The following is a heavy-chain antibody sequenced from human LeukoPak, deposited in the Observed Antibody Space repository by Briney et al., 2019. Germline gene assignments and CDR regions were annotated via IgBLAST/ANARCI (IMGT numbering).Heavy chain of an antibody. Sequence: ASVKVSCKASGYTFTGYYMHWVRQAPGQGLEWMGRINPNSGGTNYAQKFQGRVTMTRDTSISTAYMELSRLRSDDTAVYYCARVYDFWSGYDDAFDIWGQGTMVTVSS. CDR2: INPNSGGT. CDR1: GYTFTGYY. D-gene: IGHD3-3*01. CDR3: ARVYDFWSGYDDAFDI. V-gene: IGHV1-2*06. J-gene: IGHJ3*02.